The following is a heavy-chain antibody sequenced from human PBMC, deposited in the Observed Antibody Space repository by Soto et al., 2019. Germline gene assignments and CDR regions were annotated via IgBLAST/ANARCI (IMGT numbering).Heavy chain of an antibody. D-gene: IGHD2-2*01. V-gene: IGHV3-73*01. J-gene: IGHJ6*02. Sequence: GGSLRLSCAASGFTFSGSAMHWVRQASGKGLEWVGRIRSKANSYATAYAASVKGRFTISRDDSKNTAYLQMNSLKTEDTAVYYCTRLEVPAARAGSDGMDVWGQGTTVTVSS. CDR1: GFTFSGSA. CDR2: IRSKANSYAT. CDR3: TRLEVPAARAGSDGMDV.